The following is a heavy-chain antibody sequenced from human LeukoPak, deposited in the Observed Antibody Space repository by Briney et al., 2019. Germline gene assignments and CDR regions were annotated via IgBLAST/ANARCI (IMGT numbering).Heavy chain of an antibody. J-gene: IGHJ4*02. D-gene: IGHD4-11*01. CDR3: ARDLTVGASHKSDY. CDR1: GFSFSSYS. Sequence: GGSLRLSCAASGFSFSSYSLNWVRQAPGKGLEWVSFISSSSSYIFYADSVKGRFTISRDNDKNSLLLQMDSLRVEDTAVYFCARDLTVGASHKSDYWGQGTLVTVSS. V-gene: IGHV3-21*01. CDR2: ISSSSSYI.